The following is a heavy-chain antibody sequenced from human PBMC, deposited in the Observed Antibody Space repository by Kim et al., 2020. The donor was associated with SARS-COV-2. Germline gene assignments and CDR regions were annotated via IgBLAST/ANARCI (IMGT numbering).Heavy chain of an antibody. CDR1: GASFSTTSDY. D-gene: IGHD6-19*01. V-gene: IGHV4-39*01. CDR3: AVSTGYYQGLDY. Sequence: SETLSLTCTVSGASFSTTSDYWGWVRQSPGKGLEWVGTISYRGNTYYNPSLKTRHTISEDTSNNQFPLKLNSVTAADTAVYYCAVSTGYYQGLDYWGQGTLVTVSS. J-gene: IGHJ4*02. CDR2: ISYRGNT.